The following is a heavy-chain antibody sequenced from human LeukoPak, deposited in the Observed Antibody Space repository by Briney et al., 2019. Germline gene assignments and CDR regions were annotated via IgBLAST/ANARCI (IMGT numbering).Heavy chain of an antibody. Sequence: GASVKVSCKASGYTFTGYYMHWVRQAPGQGLECMGWINPNSGGTNYAQKFQGRVTMTRDTSISTAYMELSRLRSDDTAVYYCARERSITMIVVRLAFDIWGQGTMVTVSS. CDR2: INPNSGGT. CDR3: ARERSITMIVVRLAFDI. V-gene: IGHV1-2*02. J-gene: IGHJ3*02. D-gene: IGHD3-22*01. CDR1: GYTFTGYY.